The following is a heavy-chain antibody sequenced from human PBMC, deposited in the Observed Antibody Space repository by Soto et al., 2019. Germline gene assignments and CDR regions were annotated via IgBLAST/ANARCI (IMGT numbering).Heavy chain of an antibody. CDR1: GGSISSNNYY. CDR2: VYYSGSN. CDR3: ARDFGWGSGYGIDV. V-gene: IGHV4-39*01. D-gene: IGHD3-10*01. J-gene: IGHJ6*02. Sequence: QLQLQESGPGLVKPSETLSLTCTVSGGSISSNNYYWGWIRQPPGKGLEWIGSVYYSGSNYYNPSLRRRVTISLDTPTKQFSLRLSSVTAADTAVYSCARDFGWGSGYGIDVWGQGTTVTVSS.